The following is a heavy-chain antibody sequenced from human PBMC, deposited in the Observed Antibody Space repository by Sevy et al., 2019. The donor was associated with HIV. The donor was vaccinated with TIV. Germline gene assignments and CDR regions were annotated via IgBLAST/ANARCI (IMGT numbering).Heavy chain of an antibody. CDR1: GYTFTSYY. J-gene: IGHJ4*02. Sequence: ASVKVTCKASGYTFTSYYIHWVRQVPGQGLEWMGIINPSGGRRDNAQKFQGRVTMTRDTSTRTVYMELSSLTSEETAVYYGGRVGVQGVTSFDYWGQGTLVTVSS. V-gene: IGHV1-46*03. CDR3: GRVGVQGVTSFDY. D-gene: IGHD3-10*01. CDR2: INPSGGRR.